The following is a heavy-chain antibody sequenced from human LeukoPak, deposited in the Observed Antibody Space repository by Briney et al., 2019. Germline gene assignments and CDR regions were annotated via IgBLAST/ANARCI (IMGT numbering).Heavy chain of an antibody. Sequence: SETLSLTCTVSGASISSSSYYWGWIRQSPGKGLEWIGSIYYSGSTYFNPSLKRRVTMSVDTSKNHFSLKLTSVTAADTAVYYCARGLPSVTTSFDYWGQGTLVTVSS. J-gene: IGHJ4*02. D-gene: IGHD4-17*01. V-gene: IGHV4-39*02. CDR2: IYYSGST. CDR1: GASISSSSYY. CDR3: ARGLPSVTTSFDY.